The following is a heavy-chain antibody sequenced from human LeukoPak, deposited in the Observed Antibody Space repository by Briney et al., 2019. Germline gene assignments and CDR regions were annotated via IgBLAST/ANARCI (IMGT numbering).Heavy chain of an antibody. CDR1: RFTFRSSV. D-gene: IGHD3-3*02. V-gene: IGHV3-23*01. CDR3: AKKSFSTGAFDI. CDR2: VGGSDDTA. Sequence: GGSLRLSCAASRFTFRSSVMSWVRQAPGRGLEWVSSVGGSDDTANYAASVTGRFTISRDNSKTSVYLQMSNLGAEDTAIYYCAKKSFSTGAFDIWGQGTMVTVSS. J-gene: IGHJ3*02.